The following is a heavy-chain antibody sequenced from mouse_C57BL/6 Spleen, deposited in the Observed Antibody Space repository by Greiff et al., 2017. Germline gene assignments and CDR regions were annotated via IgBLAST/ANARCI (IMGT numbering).Heavy chain of an antibody. CDR1: GYAFSSYW. Sequence: QVHVKQSGAELVKPGASVKISCKASGYAFSSYWMNWVKQRPGKGLEWIGQIYPGDGDTNYNGKFKGQATLTAEKSSSTAYMQLSSLTTEGSAGYFCARGPSYNSAGCAYWGQGTLVTVSA. D-gene: IGHD2-10*01. CDR2: IYPGDGDT. V-gene: IGHV1-80*01. CDR3: ARGPSYNSAGCAY. J-gene: IGHJ3*01.